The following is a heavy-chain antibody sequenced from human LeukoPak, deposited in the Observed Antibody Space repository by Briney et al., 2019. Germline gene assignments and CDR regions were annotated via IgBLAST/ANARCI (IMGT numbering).Heavy chain of an antibody. CDR2: IKHDESEK. Sequence: GSLRLSCAAFGFSFNSDWMDWVRQAPGKGLEWVANIKHDESEKNYLDSVKGRFTISRDNAQNSLYLQMNGLRVEDTAVYYCTRRLDDWGQGTLVTVSS. CDR3: TRRLDD. J-gene: IGHJ4*02. V-gene: IGHV3-7*01. D-gene: IGHD3-16*01. CDR1: GFSFNSDW.